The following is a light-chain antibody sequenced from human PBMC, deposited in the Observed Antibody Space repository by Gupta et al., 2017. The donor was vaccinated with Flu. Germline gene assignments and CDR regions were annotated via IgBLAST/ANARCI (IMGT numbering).Light chain of an antibody. J-gene: IGLJ3*02. CDR3: CSYAGSSTLV. CDR2: EVT. CDR1: TSDVGSYNL. V-gene: IGLV2-23*02. Sequence: SITISCTGSTSDVGSYNLVSWYQQHPGKAPKVMIYEVTKRPSGVSNRFSGSKSGNTASLTISGRQAEDEAYYYCCSYAGSSTLVFGGGTKVTVL.